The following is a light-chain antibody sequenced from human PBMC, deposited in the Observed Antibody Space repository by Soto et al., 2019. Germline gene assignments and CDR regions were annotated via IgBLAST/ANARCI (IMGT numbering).Light chain of an antibody. Sequence: QSVLTQPPSVSGAPGQRVTISCIGNKSNIGAGFDVHWYHQIPGTTPRLLIYGSTDRPSGVPDRFSGSKSGTSASLVITGLQAEVGAVYYSQSLESHLSGLVSGGGPNPAV. CDR2: GST. V-gene: IGLV1-40*01. J-gene: IGLJ2*01. CDR3: QSLESHLSGLV. CDR1: KSNIGAGFD.